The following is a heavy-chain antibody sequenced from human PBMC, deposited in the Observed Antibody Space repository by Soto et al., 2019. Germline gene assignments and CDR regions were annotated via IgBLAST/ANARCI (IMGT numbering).Heavy chain of an antibody. CDR3: AKAFGPSGSLTHGYYYYYMDV. J-gene: IGHJ6*03. CDR2: ISGSGGST. V-gene: IGHV3-23*01. CDR1: GFTFSSYA. Sequence: GGSLRLSCAASGFTFSSYAMSWVRQAPGKGLEWVSAISGSGGSTYYADSVKGRFTISSDNSKNTLYLQRNSLRAEDTAVYYCAKAFGPSGSLTHGYYYYYMDVWGKGTTVTVSS. D-gene: IGHD3-10*01.